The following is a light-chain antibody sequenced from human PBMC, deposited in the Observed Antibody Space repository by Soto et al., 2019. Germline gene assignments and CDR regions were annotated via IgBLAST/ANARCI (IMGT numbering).Light chain of an antibody. CDR2: EVS. J-gene: IGLJ1*01. V-gene: IGLV2-14*01. CDR3: SSYTNVNTVYV. CDR1: SSDVGGYNY. Sequence: QSVLTQPASVSGSPGQSITISCTGTSSDVGGYNYVSWYQQHPGKAPKLMIYEVSNRPSGVSNRFSGSKSGNTASLTISGLQAEDEADYHRSSYTNVNTVYVLRKGTKVT.